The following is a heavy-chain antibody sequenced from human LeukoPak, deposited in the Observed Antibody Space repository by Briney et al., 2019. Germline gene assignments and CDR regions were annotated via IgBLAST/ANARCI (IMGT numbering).Heavy chain of an antibody. CDR3: ARATDTSGCCTFDN. CDR1: GFTVSNNY. D-gene: IGHD6-19*01. J-gene: IGHJ4*02. CDR2: IYSGGGT. V-gene: IGHV3-53*01. Sequence: GGSLRLSCAASGFTVSNNYMTWARQAPGKGLDWVSLIYSGGGTYYADSVKGRFTISRDNSNNTLYLQMNSLRAEDTAVYYCARATDTSGCCTFDNWGQGALVTVSS.